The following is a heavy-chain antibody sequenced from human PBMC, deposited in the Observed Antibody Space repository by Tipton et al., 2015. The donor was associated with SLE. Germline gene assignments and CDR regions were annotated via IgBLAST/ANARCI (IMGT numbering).Heavy chain of an antibody. Sequence: TLPLTCTVSGGSISSSSYYWGWIRQPPGKGLEWIGSIYYSGSTYYNPSLKSRVTISVDTSKNQFSLKLSSVTAADTAVYYCARHRGGATEGMDVWGQGTTVTVSS. V-gene: IGHV4-39*01. CDR2: IYYSGST. CDR3: ARHRGGATEGMDV. J-gene: IGHJ6*02. CDR1: GGSISSSSYY. D-gene: IGHD1-26*01.